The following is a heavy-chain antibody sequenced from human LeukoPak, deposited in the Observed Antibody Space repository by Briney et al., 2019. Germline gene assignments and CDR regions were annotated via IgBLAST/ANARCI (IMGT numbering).Heavy chain of an antibody. V-gene: IGHV3-73*01. CDR2: IRSKANSYAT. Sequence: PGGSLKLSCAASGFTFSGSAMHWVRPASGKGLEWVGRIRSKANSYATAYAASVKGRFTISRDDSKNTAYLQMNSLKTEDTAVYYCTRHVYDFWSGYYSDDYWGQGTLVTVSS. CDR1: GFTFSGSA. D-gene: IGHD3-3*01. CDR3: TRHVYDFWSGYYSDDY. J-gene: IGHJ4*02.